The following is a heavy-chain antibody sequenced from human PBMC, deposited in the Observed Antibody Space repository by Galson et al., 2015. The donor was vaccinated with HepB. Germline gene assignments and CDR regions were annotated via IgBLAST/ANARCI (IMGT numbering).Heavy chain of an antibody. Sequence: QSGAEVKKPGESLKISCKASGYTFTSYGISWVRQAPGQGLEWMGWISAYNGNTNYAQKLQGRVTMTTDTSTSTAYMELRSLRSDDTAVYYCARDFRGIAAAGQYDYWGQGTLVTVSS. J-gene: IGHJ4*02. V-gene: IGHV1-18*01. D-gene: IGHD6-13*01. CDR3: ARDFRGIAAAGQYDY. CDR2: ISAYNGNT. CDR1: GYTFTSYG.